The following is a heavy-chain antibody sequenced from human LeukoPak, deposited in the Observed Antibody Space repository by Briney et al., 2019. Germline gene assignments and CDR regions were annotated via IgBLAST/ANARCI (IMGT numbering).Heavy chain of an antibody. V-gene: IGHV3-30*18. Sequence: GGSLRLSCAASGFTFSSYGMHWVRQAPGKGLEWVAGISYDGSVEYYAGSVKGRFTISRDNSKNTLYLPMNRLRAEDTAVYYCAKVNEKWELLPIGGYWGQGTLVTVSS. J-gene: IGHJ4*02. CDR2: ISYDGSVE. D-gene: IGHD1-26*01. CDR1: GFTFSSYG. CDR3: AKVNEKWELLPIGGY.